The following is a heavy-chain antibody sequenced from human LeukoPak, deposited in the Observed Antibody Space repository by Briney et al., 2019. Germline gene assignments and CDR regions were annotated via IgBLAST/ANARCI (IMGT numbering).Heavy chain of an antibody. CDR2: INANSGDT. J-gene: IGHJ4*02. D-gene: IGHD3-10*01. CDR3: ARDFSWGVDS. Sequence: ASVKVSCKTSAYSFTGYFFHWIRQALGQGLEWMGWINANSGDTNYAQQFQGRLTMTRDRSISTVYMELSRLRTDDTAVYYCARDFSWGVDSWGQGTLVTVSS. V-gene: IGHV1-2*02. CDR1: AYSFTGYF.